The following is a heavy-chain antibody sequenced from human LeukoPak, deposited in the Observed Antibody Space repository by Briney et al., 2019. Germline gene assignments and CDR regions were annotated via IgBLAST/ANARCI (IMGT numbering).Heavy chain of an antibody. V-gene: IGHV3-11*01. CDR1: GFTFSDYY. D-gene: IGHD2-8*02. CDR3: ATYRQVLLPLES. CDR2: ISSSGSTI. J-gene: IGHJ4*02. Sequence: GGSLRLSCAASGFTFSDYYMSWIRQAPGKGLEWVSYISSSGSTIYYADSVKGRFTISRDNAKNSLYLQMNSLRAEDTAIYYCATYRQVLLPLESWGQGTLVTVSS.